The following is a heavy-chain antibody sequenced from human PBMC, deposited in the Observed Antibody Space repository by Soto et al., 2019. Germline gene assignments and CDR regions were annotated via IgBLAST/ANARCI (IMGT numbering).Heavy chain of an antibody. CDR3: ARLSSGATRIDS. CDR2: IYPGDSDV. J-gene: IGHJ4*02. CDR1: GYSVSSYW. D-gene: IGHD1-26*01. V-gene: IGHV5-51*01. Sequence: PGESLKISCKASGYSVSSYWIGWVRQMPGKGLEWMGLIYPGDSDVRYSPSFQGQVTISAGKSSDTAYLQWSSLKASDTAMYYCARLSSGATRIDSWGQGTLVTVSS.